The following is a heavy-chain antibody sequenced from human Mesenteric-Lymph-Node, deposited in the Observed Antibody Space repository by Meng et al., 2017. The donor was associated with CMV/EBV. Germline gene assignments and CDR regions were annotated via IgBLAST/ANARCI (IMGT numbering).Heavy chain of an antibody. CDR2: ISGSGGIT. J-gene: IGHJ5*02. CDR3: AKDITGYNSGWYLS. V-gene: IGHV3-23*01. CDR1: GFTFSSHA. D-gene: IGHD6-19*01. Sequence: ASGFTFSSHAMSWVRQAPGKGLGWVSGISGSGGITYYADSVKGRFTISRDNSENTLYLQMNSLRAEDTALYYCAKDITGYNSGWYLSWGQGTLVTVSS.